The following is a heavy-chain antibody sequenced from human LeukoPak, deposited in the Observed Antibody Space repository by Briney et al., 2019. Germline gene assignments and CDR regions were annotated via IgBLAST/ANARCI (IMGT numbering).Heavy chain of an antibody. Sequence: GASVKVSCKASGYTFTGYYMHWVRQAPGQGLEWMGWINPNSGGTNYAQKFQGRVTMTRDTSISTAYMELSRLRSDDTAVYYCARDHVQTYYYDSSASWGFDYWGQGTLVTVSS. V-gene: IGHV1-2*02. J-gene: IGHJ4*02. CDR1: GYTFTGYY. D-gene: IGHD3-22*01. CDR3: ARDHVQTYYYDSSASWGFDY. CDR2: INPNSGGT.